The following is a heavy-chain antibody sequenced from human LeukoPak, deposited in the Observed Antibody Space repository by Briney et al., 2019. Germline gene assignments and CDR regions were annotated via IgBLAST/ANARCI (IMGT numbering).Heavy chain of an antibody. J-gene: IGHJ4*02. V-gene: IGHV3-23*01. D-gene: IGHD3-10*01. CDR2: ISGSGGST. CDR1: GFTFSSYA. CDR3: AKDQRITMVRGGPFDY. Sequence: GGSLRLSCAASGFTFSSYAMGWDRQAPGKGLEWVSAISGSGGSTYYADSVKGRFTISRDNSKNTLYLQMNSLRAEDTAVYYCAKDQRITMVRGGPFDYWGQGTLVTVSS.